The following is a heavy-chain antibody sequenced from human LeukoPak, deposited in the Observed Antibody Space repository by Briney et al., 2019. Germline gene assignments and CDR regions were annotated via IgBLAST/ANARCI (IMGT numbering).Heavy chain of an antibody. D-gene: IGHD3-10*01. V-gene: IGHV4-59*12. CDR2: IYYSGST. CDR3: ARVGFAEATFAFDI. Sequence: SETLSLTCTVSGGSISSYYWSWIRQPPGKGLEWIGYIYYSGSTYYNPSLKSRVTISVDTSTNQFSLKLSSVSATDTAVYYCARVGFAEATFAFDIWGQGTLVTVSS. J-gene: IGHJ3*02. CDR1: GGSISSYY.